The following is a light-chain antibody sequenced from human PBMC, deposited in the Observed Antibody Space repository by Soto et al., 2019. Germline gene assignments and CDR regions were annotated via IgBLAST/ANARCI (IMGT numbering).Light chain of an antibody. V-gene: IGLV2-14*01. CDR1: SSDVGGYNY. Sequence: QSALTQSASVSGSPGQSITISCTGTSSDVGGYNYVSWYQQHPGKAPKLMIYEVSNRPSGVSNRFSGSKSGNTASLTISGLQAEDEADYYCSSYTSSSLWVFGGGTKLTVL. CDR3: SSYTSSSLWV. J-gene: IGLJ3*02. CDR2: EVS.